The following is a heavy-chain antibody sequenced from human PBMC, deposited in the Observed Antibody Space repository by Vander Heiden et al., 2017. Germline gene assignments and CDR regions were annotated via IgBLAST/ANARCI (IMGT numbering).Heavy chain of an antibody. V-gene: IGHV3-33*01. J-gene: IGHJ5*02. D-gene: IGHD5-12*01. Sequence: QVQLVESGGGVVQPGRSLSLSCPASGFTFRSYGMHWVRQAPGKGLEGVAVIWYDGSNKYYADSVKGRFTISRDNSKNTLYLQMNSLRAEDTAVYYCARVGRDGYNYGWFDPWGQGTLVTVSS. CDR1: GFTFRSYG. CDR3: ARVGRDGYNYGWFDP. CDR2: IWYDGSNK.